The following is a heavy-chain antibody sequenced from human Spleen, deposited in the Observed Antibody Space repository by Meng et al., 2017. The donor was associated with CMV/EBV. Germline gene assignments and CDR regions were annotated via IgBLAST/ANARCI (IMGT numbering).Heavy chain of an antibody. J-gene: IGHJ5*02. D-gene: IGHD6-6*01. CDR2: LYYSGST. V-gene: IGHV4-39*07. CDR1: GGSISGVTSF. Sequence: SETLSLTCTVPGGSISGVTSFWGWIRQPPGKGLEWIGSLYYSGSTSYNPSLKSRVSISVDTSKKQFSLKLRSVTAADTAVYYCARDRGGQLVQGWFDPWGQGTLVTVSS. CDR3: ARDRGGQLVQGWFDP.